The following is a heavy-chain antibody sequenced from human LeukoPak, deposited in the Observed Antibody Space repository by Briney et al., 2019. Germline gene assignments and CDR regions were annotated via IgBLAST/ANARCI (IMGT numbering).Heavy chain of an antibody. CDR1: GFTFNNYV. CDR3: AKYTTPYYFDY. V-gene: IGHV3-23*01. D-gene: IGHD1-1*01. CDR2: VSGRGSST. Sequence: TGGSLRLSCEGSGFTFNNYVMNWVRQAPGKGVEWVSGVSGRGSSTYYADSVKGRFTISRDNSQNTVYLQMKSLRAEDTAIYFCAKYTTPYYFDYWGQGILVTVSS. J-gene: IGHJ4*02.